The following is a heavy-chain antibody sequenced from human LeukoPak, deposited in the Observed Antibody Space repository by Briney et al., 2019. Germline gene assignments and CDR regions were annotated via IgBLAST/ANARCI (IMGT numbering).Heavy chain of an antibody. CDR1: GFTFSSYG. V-gene: IGHV3-33*01. J-gene: IGHJ3*02. D-gene: IGHD3-22*01. Sequence: PGRSLRLSCAASGFTFSSYGMHWVRLAPGKGLEWVAVIWYDGSNKYYADSVKGRFTISRDNSKNTLYLQMNSLRAEDTAVYYCARDGIGTYYYDSSGYPSGFDIWGQGTMVTVSS. CDR3: ARDGIGTYYYDSSGYPSGFDI. CDR2: IWYDGSNK.